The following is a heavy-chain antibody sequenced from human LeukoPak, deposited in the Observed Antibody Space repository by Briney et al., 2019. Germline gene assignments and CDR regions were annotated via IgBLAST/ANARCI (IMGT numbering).Heavy chain of an antibody. J-gene: IGHJ4*02. Sequence: GASVKVPCKASGGTFSTYSISWVRQAPGQGLEWMGRIIPILNIPSYAQKFQGRVTITADESTTTAYMELSSLRSEDTAVYYCARGYCTSTSCYNDFGYWGQGTLVTVSS. CDR2: IIPILNIP. D-gene: IGHD2-2*02. CDR1: GGTFSTYS. V-gene: IGHV1-69*04. CDR3: ARGYCTSTSCYNDFGY.